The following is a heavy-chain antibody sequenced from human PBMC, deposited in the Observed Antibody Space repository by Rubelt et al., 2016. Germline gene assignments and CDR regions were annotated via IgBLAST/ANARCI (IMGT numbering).Heavy chain of an antibody. J-gene: IGHJ4*02. D-gene: IGHD6-13*01. Sequence: QVQLQQWGAGLLKPSETLSLTCAVYGGSFSDYYWSWIRQSPGKGLEWIGEINHSESTNYNPSLKSRVAISVDTSKMQFSLKLSSVTAADTAVYNCVRISSSWYAPFDYWGQGNLVSVSS. CDR1: GGSFSDYY. V-gene: IGHV4-34*01. CDR3: VRISSSWYAPFDY. CDR2: INHSEST.